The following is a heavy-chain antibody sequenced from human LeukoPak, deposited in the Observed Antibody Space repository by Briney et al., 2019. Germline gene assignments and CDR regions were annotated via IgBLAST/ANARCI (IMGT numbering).Heavy chain of an antibody. Sequence: GASVKVSCKASGYTFTSYDINWVRQATGQGLEWMGWMNPNSGNTGYAQKFQGRVTMTRNTSISTAYMELSSLRSEDTAVYYCARLEYCSSTSCHGAFDIWGQGTMVTVSS. D-gene: IGHD2-2*01. CDR1: GYTFTSYD. J-gene: IGHJ3*02. CDR2: MNPNSGNT. CDR3: ARLEYCSSTSCHGAFDI. V-gene: IGHV1-8*01.